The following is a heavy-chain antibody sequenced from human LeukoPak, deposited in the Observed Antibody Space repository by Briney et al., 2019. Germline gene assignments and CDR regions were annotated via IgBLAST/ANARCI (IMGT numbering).Heavy chain of an antibody. D-gene: IGHD3-9*01. Sequence: SETLSLTCTVSGGSVNSGSYYWGWLRQPPGKGLEWIGSIYYSGSTYYNPSLKSRVTISVDTSKNQFSLKLSSVTAADTAVYYCARVSDILTGYPLFDYWGQGTLVTVSS. CDR2: IYYSGST. V-gene: IGHV4-39*07. CDR3: ARVSDILTGYPLFDY. CDR1: GGSVNSGSYY. J-gene: IGHJ4*02.